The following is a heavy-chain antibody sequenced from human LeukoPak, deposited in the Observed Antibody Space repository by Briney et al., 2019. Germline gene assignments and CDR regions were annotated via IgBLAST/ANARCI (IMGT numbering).Heavy chain of an antibody. CDR3: ASGIETYRN. D-gene: IGHD3-16*02. J-gene: IGHJ4*02. V-gene: IGHV3-74*01. CDR2: INSDGSST. Sequence: GGSLRLSCAASGFTFSSYSMNWVRQAPGKGLVWVSRINSDGSSTSYADSVKGRFTISRDNAKDTLYLQMNSLRAEDTAVYYCASGIETYRNWGQGTLVTVSS. CDR1: GFTFSSYS.